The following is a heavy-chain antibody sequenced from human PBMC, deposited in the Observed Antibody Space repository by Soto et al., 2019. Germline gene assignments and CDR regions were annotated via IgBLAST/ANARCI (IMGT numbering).Heavy chain of an antibody. V-gene: IGHV4-4*02. Sequence: QVQLQESGPGLVKPSETLSLTCAVSGGSISSNNWWSWVRQPPGKGLEWIGEIHHTGPINYNPSLKSRVTFSVDKSKNQLSLILISVTAADPAGYYCARHGGWLFAYWGQGTLVTVSS. J-gene: IGHJ4*02. CDR3: ARHGGWLFAY. D-gene: IGHD3-16*01. CDR2: IHHTGPI. CDR1: GGSISSNNW.